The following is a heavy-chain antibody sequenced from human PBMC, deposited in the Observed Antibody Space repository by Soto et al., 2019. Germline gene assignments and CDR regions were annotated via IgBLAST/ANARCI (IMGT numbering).Heavy chain of an antibody. CDR2: ISAYNGNT. V-gene: IGHV1-18*01. J-gene: IGHJ5*02. Sequence: ASAKVSCKASGYTFTSYGISWVRQAPGQGLEWMGWISAYNGNTNYAQKLQGRVTMTTDTSTSTAYMELRSLRSDDTAVYYCARDLAVAGTHWFDPWGQGTLVTVSS. CDR1: GYTFTSYG. CDR3: ARDLAVAGTHWFDP. D-gene: IGHD6-19*01.